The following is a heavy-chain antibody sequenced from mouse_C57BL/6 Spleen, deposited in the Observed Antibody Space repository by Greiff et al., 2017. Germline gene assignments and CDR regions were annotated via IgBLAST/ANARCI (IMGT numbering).Heavy chain of an antibody. J-gene: IGHJ3*01. CDR3: ARVFNYYGSSYGFAY. CDR1: GYTFTSYW. CDR2: IDPSDSYT. Sequence: VQLQQSGAELVKPGASVKLSCKASGYTFTSYWMQWVKQRPGQGLEWIGEIDPSDSYTNYNQKFKGKATLTVDTSSSTAYMQLSSLTSEDSAVYYCARVFNYYGSSYGFAYWGQGTLVTVSA. V-gene: IGHV1-50*01. D-gene: IGHD1-1*01.